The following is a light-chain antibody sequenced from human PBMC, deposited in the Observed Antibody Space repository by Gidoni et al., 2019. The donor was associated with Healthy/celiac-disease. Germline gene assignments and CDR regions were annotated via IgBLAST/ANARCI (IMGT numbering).Light chain of an antibody. Sequence: DIQLTQSPSFLSASVGDRVTITYRASQGISSYLAWYQQKPGKAPKLLIYAASTLQSGVPSRFSGSGSGTEFTLTISSLQPEDFATYYCQQLNSYLVTFGPGTKVDIK. CDR3: QQLNSYLVT. CDR2: AAS. CDR1: QGISSY. J-gene: IGKJ3*01. V-gene: IGKV1-9*01.